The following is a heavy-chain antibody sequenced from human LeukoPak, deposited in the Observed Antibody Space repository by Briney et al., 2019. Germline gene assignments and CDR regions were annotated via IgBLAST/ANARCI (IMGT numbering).Heavy chain of an antibody. J-gene: IGHJ4*02. CDR2: ISFDGTNT. CDR3: AKEKGWELLRSYIDF. CDR1: GFTFSSYG. Sequence: GGSLRLSCETSGFTFSSYGMHWVRQAPGKGLQWGAVISFDGTNTVYLDSVKGRFTISRDNSKNTLYLQMNSLTSEDTATYYCAKEKGWELLRSYIDFWGQGTLVTVYS. V-gene: IGHV3-30*18. D-gene: IGHD1-26*01.